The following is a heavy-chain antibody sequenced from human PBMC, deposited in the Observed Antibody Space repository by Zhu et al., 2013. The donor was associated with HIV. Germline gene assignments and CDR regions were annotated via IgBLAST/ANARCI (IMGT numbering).Heavy chain of an antibody. CDR1: GGTFSSYA. CDR3: ASSRGLGYCSGGSCYSGFYYYYGMDV. D-gene: IGHD2-15*01. V-gene: IGHV1-69*01. J-gene: IGHJ6*02. Sequence: QVQLVQSGAEVKKPGSSVKVSCKASGGTFSSYAISWVRQAPGQGLEWMGGIIPIFGTANYAQKFQGRVTITADESTSTAYMELSSLRSEDTAVYYCASSRGLGYCSGGSCYSGFYYYYGMDVWGQGTTVTVSS. CDR2: IIPIFGTA.